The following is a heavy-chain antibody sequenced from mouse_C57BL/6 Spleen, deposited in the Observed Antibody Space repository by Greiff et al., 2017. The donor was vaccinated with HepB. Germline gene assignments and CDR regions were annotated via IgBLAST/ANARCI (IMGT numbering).Heavy chain of an antibody. D-gene: IGHD2-4*01. CDR3: ARAGYDYLYFDY. J-gene: IGHJ2*01. Sequence: QVQLQQPGAELVKPGASVKLSCKASGYTFTSYWMHWVKQRPGRGLEWIGRIDPNSGGTKYNEKFKSKATLTVDKPSSTAYRQLSSLTSDDSSVYCWARAGYDYLYFDYWGQGTTLTVSS. V-gene: IGHV1-72*01. CDR2: IDPNSGGT. CDR1: GYTFTSYW.